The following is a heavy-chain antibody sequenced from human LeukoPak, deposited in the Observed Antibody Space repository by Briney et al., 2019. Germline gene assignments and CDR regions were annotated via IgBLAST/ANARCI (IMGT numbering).Heavy chain of an antibody. Sequence: GASVKVSCKSSGYTFTSYYMYWVRQAPGQGLEWMGIINPSGGSTSYAQKFQGRVTMTRDTSTSTVYMELSSLRSEDTAVYYCARAPYCSSTSCYSYYFDYWGQGTLVTVSS. D-gene: IGHD2-2*01. CDR3: ARAPYCSSTSCYSYYFDY. J-gene: IGHJ4*02. CDR1: GYTFTSYY. CDR2: INPSGGST. V-gene: IGHV1-46*01.